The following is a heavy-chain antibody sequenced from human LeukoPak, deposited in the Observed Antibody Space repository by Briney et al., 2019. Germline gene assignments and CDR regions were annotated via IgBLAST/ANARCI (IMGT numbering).Heavy chain of an antibody. CDR2: IGTAGDT. CDR3: ARGYRYRFEY. Sequence: PGGSLRLSCVASGFTFNTYDMHWVRQAPGKGLEWVSVIGTAGDTYYQASVRGRFTISRESAKNSLYLQMNSLRDGDTAVYYCARGYRYRFEYWGQGTPVSVSS. J-gene: IGHJ4*02. V-gene: IGHV3-13*01. D-gene: IGHD5-18*01. CDR1: GFTFNTYD.